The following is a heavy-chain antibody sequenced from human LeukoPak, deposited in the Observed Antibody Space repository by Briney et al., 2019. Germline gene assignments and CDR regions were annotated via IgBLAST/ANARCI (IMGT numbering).Heavy chain of an antibody. V-gene: IGHV3-33*01. J-gene: IGHJ6*02. CDR2: IWYDGSNK. Sequence: PGGSLRLSCAASGFTFSSYGMHWVRQAPGKGLEWVAVIWYDGSNKYYADSVKGRFTISRDNSKNTLYLQMNSLRAEDTAVYYCARRTTVTSYYYGMDVWGQGTTVTVSS. D-gene: IGHD4-17*01. CDR1: GFTFSSYG. CDR3: ARRTTVTSYYYGMDV.